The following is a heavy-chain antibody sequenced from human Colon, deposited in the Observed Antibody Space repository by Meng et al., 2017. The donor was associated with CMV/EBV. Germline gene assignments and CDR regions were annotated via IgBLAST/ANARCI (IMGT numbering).Heavy chain of an antibody. CDR1: GSTFTAYY. J-gene: IGHJ5*02. D-gene: IGHD3-10*01. CDR2: INPNSGAT. CDR3: ARCPMVRGGCAFDP. Sequence: SGSTFTAYYMHWVRQAPGQGLEWMGRINPNSGATNSAQKFQGRVTMTRDTSISTAYMKLSSLRSDDTAVYYCARCPMVRGGCAFDPWGQGTLVTVSS. V-gene: IGHV1-2*06.